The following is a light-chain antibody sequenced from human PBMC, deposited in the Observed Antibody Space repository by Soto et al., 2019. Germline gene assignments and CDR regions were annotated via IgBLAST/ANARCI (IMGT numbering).Light chain of an antibody. CDR2: SNN. V-gene: IGLV1-44*01. J-gene: IGLJ1*01. CDR1: SSNIGSNT. CDR3: AAWDDSLNGYV. Sequence: QYVQTQPPSASGTPGQRVTISCSGRSSNIGSNTVNWYQQLPGTAPKLLIYSNNQRPSGVPDRFSGSKSGTSASLAISGLQSEDEADYYCAAWDDSLNGYVFGTVTKVTFL.